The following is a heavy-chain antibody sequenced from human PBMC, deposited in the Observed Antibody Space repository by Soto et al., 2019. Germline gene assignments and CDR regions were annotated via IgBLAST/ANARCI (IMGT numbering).Heavy chain of an antibody. J-gene: IGHJ4*02. CDR2: INPNSGGT. CDR1: GYTFTGYY. V-gene: IGHV1-2*02. Sequence: ASVKVSCKASGYTFTGYYMHWVRQAPGQGLEWMGWINPNSGGTNYAQKFQGRVTMTRDTSISTAYMELSRLRSDDTAVYYCAREMADDYSNYPVDYWGQGTLVTVSS. CDR3: AREMADDYSNYPVDY. D-gene: IGHD4-4*01.